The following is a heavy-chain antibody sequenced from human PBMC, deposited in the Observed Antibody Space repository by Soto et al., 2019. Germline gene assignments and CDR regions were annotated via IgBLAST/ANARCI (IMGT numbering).Heavy chain of an antibody. Sequence: SETLSLPCTVSGGSISSYDVSWIRQPTGTGLEWIGYIYHSGSTNYNPSLKHRVTIPGDTPKNQFSLKLSSVTAADTAVYYCARRLGRPLHAKAHALVVDGVLAPWGQGTLVTVSS. CDR2: IYHSGST. CDR3: ARRLGRPLHAKAHALVVDGVLAP. J-gene: IGHJ5*02. D-gene: IGHD2-15*01. V-gene: IGHV4-59*01. CDR1: GGSISSYD.